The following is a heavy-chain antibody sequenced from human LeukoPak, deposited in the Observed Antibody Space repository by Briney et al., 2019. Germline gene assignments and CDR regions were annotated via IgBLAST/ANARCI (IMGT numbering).Heavy chain of an antibody. V-gene: IGHV3-48*02. J-gene: IGHJ3*02. CDR2: IYSSDAT. CDR3: ARDLHYAFDI. Sequence: GGSLRLSCAASGFTFSGYAMNWVRQAPGKGLEWVSHIYSSDATYADSVKGRFSISRDNAKNSLFLQMNSLRDEDTAVYYCARDLHYAFDIWGQGTMVTVSS. D-gene: IGHD3-10*01. CDR1: GFTFSGYA.